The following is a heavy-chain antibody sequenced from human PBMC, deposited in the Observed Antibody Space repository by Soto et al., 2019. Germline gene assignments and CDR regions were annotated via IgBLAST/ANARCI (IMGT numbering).Heavy chain of an antibody. D-gene: IGHD5-18*01. J-gene: IGHJ4*02. V-gene: IGHV1-58*01. CDR1: GFTFSNSA. Sequence: SVKVSCKASGFTFSNSAVHWVRQARGQRLEWIGWIVVGSGNTNYAQKFQERVTITRDMSTTTAYMELSSLRSVDTAVYYCATDKGDSYGYGNYWGQGTLVTVYS. CDR2: IVVGSGNT. CDR3: ATDKGDSYGYGNY.